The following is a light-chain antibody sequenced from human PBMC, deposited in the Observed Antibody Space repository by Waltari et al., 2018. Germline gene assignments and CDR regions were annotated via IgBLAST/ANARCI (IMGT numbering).Light chain of an antibody. CDR3: MQGTHWPWT. Sequence: DVVMTQSPPSLPVTLGQPASMSCRSSQTLIYTDGNTYLSWFLQRPGQSPRRLIYKVSDRDPGVPDRFRGSGSGTDFTLRIKKVEAGDVGVYYCMQGTHWPWTFGQGTKMEIE. J-gene: IGKJ1*01. V-gene: IGKV2-30*01. CDR2: KVS. CDR1: QTLIYTDGNTY.